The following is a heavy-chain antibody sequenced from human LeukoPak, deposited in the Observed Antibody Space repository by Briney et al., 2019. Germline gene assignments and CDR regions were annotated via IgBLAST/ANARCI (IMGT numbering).Heavy chain of an antibody. Sequence: PGGSLRLSCSASGFTFSSYAMHWVRQAPGKGLEWVSGVSGSGGITYHEDSVKGRFTISRDNSKDTVYLQMNSLRVEDTAIYYCAKGDRSGTYVPALDIWGQGTMVTVSS. V-gene: IGHV3-23*01. CDR1: GFTFSSYA. D-gene: IGHD3-10*01. CDR2: VSGSGGIT. J-gene: IGHJ3*02. CDR3: AKGDRSGTYVPALDI.